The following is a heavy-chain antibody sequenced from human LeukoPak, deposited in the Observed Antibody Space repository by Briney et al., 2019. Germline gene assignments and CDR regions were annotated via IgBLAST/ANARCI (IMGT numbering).Heavy chain of an antibody. V-gene: IGHV3-30*18. CDR2: MSYDGGNE. CDR1: GFTFSSFG. J-gene: IGHJ6*02. Sequence: GGSLRLSCAASGFTFSSFGIHWVRQSPGKGLEWVAVMSYDGGNEYYADSVKGRFTISRDNSKDTLYLQMNSLRGEDTAVYYCVKDLSSGWYAYYGMDVWGQGTTVTVPS. D-gene: IGHD6-19*01. CDR3: VKDLSSGWYAYYGMDV.